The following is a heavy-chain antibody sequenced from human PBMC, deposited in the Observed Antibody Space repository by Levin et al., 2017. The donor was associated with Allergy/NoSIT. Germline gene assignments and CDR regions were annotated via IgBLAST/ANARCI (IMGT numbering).Heavy chain of an antibody. CDR1: GFTFSGYW. D-gene: IGHD2/OR15-2a*01. V-gene: IGHV3-74*03. J-gene: IGHJ5*02. CDR3: ARDPRNMGLDP. CDR2: ISADGTRT. Sequence: GGSLRLSCAASGFTFSGYWMHWVRQAPGKGLVWVSHISADGTRTEYADSVKGRFTMSRDNAKNTLYLQMTSLRAEDTAVYYCARDPRNMGLDPWGQGTLVTVSS.